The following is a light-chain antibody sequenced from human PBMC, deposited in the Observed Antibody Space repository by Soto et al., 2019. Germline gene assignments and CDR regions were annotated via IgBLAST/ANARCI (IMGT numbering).Light chain of an antibody. Sequence: EIVLTQSPGTLSLSPGERATLSCRASQSVTSTYLAWYQRKPGQAPRLRIYGASSRATGIPGRFSGRGSGTDLTLTISRLEPEDFAVSYWQQYGSSVWGTFGQGTKLEIK. CDR3: QQYGSSVWGT. CDR1: QSVTSTY. J-gene: IGKJ2*01. V-gene: IGKV3-20*01. CDR2: GAS.